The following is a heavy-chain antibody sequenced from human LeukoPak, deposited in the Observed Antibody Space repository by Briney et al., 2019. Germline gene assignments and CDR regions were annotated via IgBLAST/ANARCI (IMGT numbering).Heavy chain of an antibody. CDR1: GFTFSSYA. CDR3: AKVDTMPPY. CDR2: ISGSGANT. Sequence: GGSLRLSCAASGFTFSSYAMSWVRQAPGKGLEWVSAISGSGANTYYADSMKGRFTISRDNSKGMFYLEINNLSADDTATYYCAKVDTMPPYWGQGTLVTVSS. V-gene: IGHV3-23*01. D-gene: IGHD3-3*01. J-gene: IGHJ4*02.